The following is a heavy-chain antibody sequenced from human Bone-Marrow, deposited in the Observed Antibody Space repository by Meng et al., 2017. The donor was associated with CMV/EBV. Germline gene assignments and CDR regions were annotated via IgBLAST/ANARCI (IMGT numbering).Heavy chain of an antibody. CDR1: GDSFTSYV. V-gene: IGHV1-18*04. D-gene: IGHD3-22*01. Sequence: ASVMVSCKASGDSFTSYVITWVRQAPGQGLEWMGWISAYSGNTNYAQRFQGRVIMTTDTSTSTAYMELRSLRSDDTAVYYCAREYDTSGNYGMDVWGQGTTVTVSS. CDR3: AREYDTSGNYGMDV. CDR2: ISAYSGNT. J-gene: IGHJ6*02.